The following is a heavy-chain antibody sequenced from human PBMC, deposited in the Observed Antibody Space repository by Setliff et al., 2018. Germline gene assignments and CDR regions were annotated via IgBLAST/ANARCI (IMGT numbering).Heavy chain of an antibody. J-gene: IGHJ4*02. CDR2: IFYSGTA. V-gene: IGHV4-59*11. Sequence: SETLSLTCTVSGGSIGPHYWSWIRQAPGKGPEWIGHIFYSGTAKYDPSLESRAIMSVDASKNQISLKLNSVTAADTAVYYCAKGGTYRYFDFWGQGALVTVSS. CDR3: AKGGTYRYFDF. CDR1: GGSIGPHY. D-gene: IGHD1-26*01.